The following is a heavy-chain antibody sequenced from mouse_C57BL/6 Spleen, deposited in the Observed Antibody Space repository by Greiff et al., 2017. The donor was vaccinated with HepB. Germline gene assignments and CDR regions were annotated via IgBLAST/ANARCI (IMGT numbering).Heavy chain of an antibody. CDR2: IDPSDSYT. Sequence: QVQLQQPGAELVMPGASVKLSCKASGYTFTSYWMHWVKQRPGQGLEWIGEIDPSDSYTNYNQKFKGKSTLTVDKSSSTAYMQLSSLTSKDSAVYYCARSGLRSSGFAYWGQGTLVTVSA. CDR3: ARSGLRSSGFAY. V-gene: IGHV1-69*01. CDR1: GYTFTSYW. D-gene: IGHD1-1*01. J-gene: IGHJ3*01.